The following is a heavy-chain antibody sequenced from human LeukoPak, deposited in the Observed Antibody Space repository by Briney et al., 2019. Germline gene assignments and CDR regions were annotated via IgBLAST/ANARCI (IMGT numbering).Heavy chain of an antibody. J-gene: IGHJ4*02. D-gene: IGHD2-21*02. CDR2: ISYDGSNK. CDR1: GFTFSSYA. V-gene: IGHV3-30*04. Sequence: GGSLRLSCAASGFTFSSYAMYWVRQAPGKGLEWVAVISYDGSNKYYADSVKGRFTISRDNSKNTLYLQMNSLRAEDTAVYYCARAELLSLDYWGQGTLVTVSS. CDR3: ARAELLSLDY.